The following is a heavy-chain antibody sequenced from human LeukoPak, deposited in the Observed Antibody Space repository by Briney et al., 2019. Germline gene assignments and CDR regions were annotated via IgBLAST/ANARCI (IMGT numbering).Heavy chain of an antibody. J-gene: IGHJ6*04. CDR1: GFTVTGSY. Sequence: GGSLRLSCAASGFTVTGSYMTWVRQAPGKGLEWVSNIYRGGGTSYANSVRGRFTVSRDNSKNTLYLQMNSLRAEDTAVYYCARGASPDVWGKGTTVTVSS. CDR2: IYRGGGT. V-gene: IGHV3-53*01. CDR3: ARGASPDV. D-gene: IGHD3-16*01.